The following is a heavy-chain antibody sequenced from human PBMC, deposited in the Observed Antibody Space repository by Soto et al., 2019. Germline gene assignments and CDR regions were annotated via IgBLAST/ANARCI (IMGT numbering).Heavy chain of an antibody. V-gene: IGHV6-1*01. Sequence: PSQTLPLTWATSWDSVTSHSAACNWIRQCPSRGLEWLGRTYHRSKWYDDYEDSVKSRITINPDKPKNQFSLQLNSVTPEHTAVYHCARDKAGVSGMDVWGLGTTLPVSS. J-gene: IGHJ6*01. D-gene: IGHD3-10*01. CDR1: WDSVTSHSAA. CDR3: ARDKAGVSGMDV. CDR2: TYHRSKWYD.